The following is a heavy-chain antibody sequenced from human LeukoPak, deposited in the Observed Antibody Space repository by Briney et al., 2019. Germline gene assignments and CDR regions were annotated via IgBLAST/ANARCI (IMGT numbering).Heavy chain of an antibody. CDR3: ARGTSPVVYDAFDI. Sequence: ASVQVSCKASGYTFTSYGISWVRQAPGQGLEWMGIINPSGGSTSYAQKFQGRVTMTRDTSTSTVYMELSSLRSEDTAVYYCARGTSPVVYDAFDIWGQGTMVTVSS. CDR2: INPSGGST. D-gene: IGHD2-8*02. V-gene: IGHV1-46*01. CDR1: GYTFTSYG. J-gene: IGHJ3*02.